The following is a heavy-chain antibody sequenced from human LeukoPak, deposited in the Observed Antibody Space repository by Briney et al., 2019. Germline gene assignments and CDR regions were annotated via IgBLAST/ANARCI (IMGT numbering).Heavy chain of an antibody. Sequence: SETLSLTCTVSGGSISSSSYYWGWIRQPPGKGLEWIGCIYYSGSTYYNPSLKSRVTISVDTSKNQFSLKFSSVTAADTAVYYCARVAVEHWAGFLNYFDYWGQGTLVTVSS. J-gene: IGHJ4*02. V-gene: IGHV4-39*07. CDR2: IYYSGST. CDR3: ARVAVEHWAGFLNYFDY. D-gene: IGHD3-3*02. CDR1: GGSISSSSYY.